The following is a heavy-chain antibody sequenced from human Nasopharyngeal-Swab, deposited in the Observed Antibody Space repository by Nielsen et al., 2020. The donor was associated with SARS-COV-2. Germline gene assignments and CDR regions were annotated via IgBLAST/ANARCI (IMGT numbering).Heavy chain of an antibody. D-gene: IGHD3-10*01. CDR3: AKGVHYMSYFHTPPSDH. CDR1: GFTFDDYG. J-gene: IGHJ4*02. V-gene: IGHV3-43*01. Sequence: GESLKISCVASGFTFDDYGLHWVRQVPWKGLEWVSLISWDGVNTYYADSVKGRFTISRDNSRNSLFLQMNSLKTEDTALYYCAKGVHYMSYFHTPPSDHWGQGTPVTVSS. CDR2: ISWDGVNT.